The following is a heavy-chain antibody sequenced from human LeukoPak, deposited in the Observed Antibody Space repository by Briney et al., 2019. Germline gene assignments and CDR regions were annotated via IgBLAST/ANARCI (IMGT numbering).Heavy chain of an antibody. CDR2: INPSGGST. CDR1: GYSFTSYY. V-gene: IGHV1-46*01. CDR3: ARDIYTSGSLGY. J-gene: IGHJ4*02. D-gene: IGHD3-10*01. Sequence: GASVKVSCKASGYSFTSYYIHWVRQAPGQGLEWMGIINPSGGSTSYAPKFQGRVTMTRDTSTSTVYMELSSLRSEDTAVYYCARDIYTSGSLGYWGQGTLVTVSP.